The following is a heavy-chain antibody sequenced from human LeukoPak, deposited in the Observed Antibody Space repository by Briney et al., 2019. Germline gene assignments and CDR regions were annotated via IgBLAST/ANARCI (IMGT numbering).Heavy chain of an antibody. V-gene: IGHV3-64*01. D-gene: IGHD3-16*01. J-gene: IGHJ6*02. CDR1: GFTFSTYA. CDR3: AREGEAYYYGMDV. Sequence: GGSLRLSCAASGFTFSTYAMHWVRQAPGKGLEYVSAISPSGDSTYYANSVKGRFTISRDNSKNTLYLQMNSLRAEDTAVYYCAREGEAYYYGMDVWGQGTTVTVSS. CDR2: ISPSGDST.